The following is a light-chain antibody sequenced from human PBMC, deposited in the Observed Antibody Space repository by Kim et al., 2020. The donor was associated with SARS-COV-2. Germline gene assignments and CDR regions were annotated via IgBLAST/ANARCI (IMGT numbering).Light chain of an antibody. J-gene: IGKJ1*01. Sequence: SPGERVTLSCRASQSVNSRFFAWYQQKPGQTPRLLVYGASSRATGIADRFSGSGSGTDFTLTISRLEPEDSAVYYCQQYGSSVWAFGQGTEVEIK. CDR2: GAS. V-gene: IGKV3-20*01. CDR1: QSVNSRF. CDR3: QQYGSSVWA.